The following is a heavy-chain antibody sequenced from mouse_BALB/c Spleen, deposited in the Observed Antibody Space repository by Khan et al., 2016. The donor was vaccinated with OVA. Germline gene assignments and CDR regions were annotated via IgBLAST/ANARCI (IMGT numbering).Heavy chain of an antibody. CDR2: IYYSGTI. D-gene: IGHD1-1*01. V-gene: IGHV3-5*02. CDR1: GISITTGNYR. J-gene: IGHJ1*01. CDR3: ARDYGSLYWYFDV. Sequence: EVELVESGPGLVKPSQTVSLTCTVTGISITTGNYRWSWIRQFPGNKLEWIGNIYYSGTITYNPSLTSRTTITRDTSKSQFFLEMNSLTAEDTATYFCARDYGSLYWYFDVWGAGTTVTVSS.